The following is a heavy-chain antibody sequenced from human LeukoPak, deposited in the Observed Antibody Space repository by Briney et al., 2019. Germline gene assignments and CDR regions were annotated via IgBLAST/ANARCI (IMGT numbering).Heavy chain of an antibody. CDR2: ISAYNGNT. CDR3: ARDARQYCSGGSCYSYYYYGMDV. V-gene: IGHV1-18*04. CDR1: GYTFTVYY. Sequence: ASVKVSFTASGYTFTVYYMHWVRQAPGQGLEWMGRISAYNGNTNYAQKLQGRVTMTTDTSTSTAYMELRSLRSDDTAVYYCARDARQYCSGGSCYSYYYYGMDVWGQGTTVTVSS. J-gene: IGHJ6*02. D-gene: IGHD2-15*01.